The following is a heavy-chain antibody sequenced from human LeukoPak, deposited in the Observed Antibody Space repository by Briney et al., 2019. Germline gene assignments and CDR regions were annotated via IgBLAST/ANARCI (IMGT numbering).Heavy chain of an antibody. CDR2: INPSGGST. Sequence: GASVKVSCKASGYTFTSYYMHWVRQAPGQGLEWMGIINPSGGSTSYAQKFQGRVTMTRDTSTSTVYMELSSLRSEDTAVYYCARSAAGRTIWFGELLYAFDYWGQGTLVTVSS. V-gene: IGHV1-46*01. CDR3: ARSAAGRTIWFGELLYAFDY. D-gene: IGHD3-10*01. CDR1: GYTFTSYY. J-gene: IGHJ4*02.